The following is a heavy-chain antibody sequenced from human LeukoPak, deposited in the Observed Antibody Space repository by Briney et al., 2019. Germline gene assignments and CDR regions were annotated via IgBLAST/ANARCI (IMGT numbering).Heavy chain of an antibody. Sequence: SETLSLTCAVYGGSFSGYYWSWIRQPPGKGLEWIGYIYYSGSTYYNPSLKSRVTISVDTSKNQFSLKLSFVTAADTAVYYCAKVNYYDSSVSYWGQGTLVTVSS. CDR1: GGSFSGYY. J-gene: IGHJ4*02. V-gene: IGHV4-30-4*01. CDR3: AKVNYYDSSVSY. D-gene: IGHD3-22*01. CDR2: IYYSGST.